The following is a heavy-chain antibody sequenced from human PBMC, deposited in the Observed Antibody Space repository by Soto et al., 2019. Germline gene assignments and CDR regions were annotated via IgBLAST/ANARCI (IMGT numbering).Heavy chain of an antibody. CDR2: IYYSGST. CDR1: GGAISSSSYY. Sequence: QLQLQESGPGLVKPSETLSLTCTVSGGAISSSSYYWGWIRQPPGNGLEWIGSIYYSGSTYYNPSLKSRVTISVDTSKNQFSLKLSSVTAADMAVYYCARLDYDILTGSLYYFDYWGQGTLVTVSS. J-gene: IGHJ4*02. V-gene: IGHV4-39*01. CDR3: ARLDYDILTGSLYYFDY. D-gene: IGHD3-9*01.